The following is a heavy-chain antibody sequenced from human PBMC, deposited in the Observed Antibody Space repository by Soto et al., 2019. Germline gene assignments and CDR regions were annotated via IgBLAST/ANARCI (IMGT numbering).Heavy chain of an antibody. CDR1: GGSFSGYY. CDR2: INHSGST. CDR3: ARGTAYYYYGMDV. J-gene: IGHJ6*02. Sequence: SETLSLTCAVYGGSFSGYYWSWIRQPTGKGLEWIGEINHSGSTNYNPSLKSRVTISVDTSKNQFSLKLSSVTAADTAVYYCARGTAYYYYGMDVWGQGTTVT. D-gene: IGHD5-18*01. V-gene: IGHV4-34*01.